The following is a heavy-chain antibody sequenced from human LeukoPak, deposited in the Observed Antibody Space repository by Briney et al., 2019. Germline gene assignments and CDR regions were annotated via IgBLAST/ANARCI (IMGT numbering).Heavy chain of an antibody. V-gene: IGHV3-66*01. Sequence: GGALRLSCAASGFTASSNYMSWVRQAPGKGLEWVSVISCDGSKYYADSVKCRFTISRDNSKNTLYLQMNSLRAEDTAVYYCARDTVTYYYGSGSAPGAFDIWGQGTMVTAS. J-gene: IGHJ3*02. D-gene: IGHD3-10*01. CDR1: GFTASSNY. CDR2: ISCDGSK. CDR3: ARDTVTYYYGSGSAPGAFDI.